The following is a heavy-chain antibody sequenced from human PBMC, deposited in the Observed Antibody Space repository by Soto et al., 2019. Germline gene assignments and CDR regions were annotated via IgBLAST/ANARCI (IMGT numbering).Heavy chain of an antibody. J-gene: IGHJ6*03. D-gene: IGHD2-2*01. Sequence: PGGSLRLSCAASGFTFSSYAMSWVRQAPGKGLEWVSGLSGSGGSTNYADSVKGRFTTSRDNSKNTLYLQMNSLRAEDTAVYYCAKDRYPCSSTSCYLNYYYMDVWGKGTTVTV. V-gene: IGHV3-23*01. CDR1: GFTFSSYA. CDR2: LSGSGGST. CDR3: AKDRYPCSSTSCYLNYYYMDV.